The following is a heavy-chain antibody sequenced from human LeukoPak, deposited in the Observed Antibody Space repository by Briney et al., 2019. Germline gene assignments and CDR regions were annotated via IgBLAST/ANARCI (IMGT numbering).Heavy chain of an antibody. V-gene: IGHV4-4*07. CDR1: GGSISGFY. Sequence: PSETLSLTSTVSGGSISGFYWTWIRQPAGKGLEWIGRIYSSGTTNNNPSLESRVTMSLDTSKNQFSLRLSSVTAADTAVYYCARDGEGYYYYGMDVWGQGTTVTVSS. J-gene: IGHJ6*01. D-gene: IGHD3-3*01. CDR3: ARDGEGYYYYGMDV. CDR2: IYSSGTT.